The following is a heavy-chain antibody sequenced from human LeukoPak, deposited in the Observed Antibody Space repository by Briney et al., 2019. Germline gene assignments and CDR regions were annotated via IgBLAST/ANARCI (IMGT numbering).Heavy chain of an antibody. Sequence: GESLKISCKGSGYSFTSYWIGWVRQMPGKGLKWMGIIYPGDSDARYSPSFQGQVTISADKSISTAYLQWSSLKASDTAMYYCARRRDLYSGSYYPFDYWGQGTLVTVSS. CDR3: ARRRDLYSGSYYPFDY. CDR1: GYSFTSYW. D-gene: IGHD1-26*01. V-gene: IGHV5-51*01. CDR2: IYPGDSDA. J-gene: IGHJ4*02.